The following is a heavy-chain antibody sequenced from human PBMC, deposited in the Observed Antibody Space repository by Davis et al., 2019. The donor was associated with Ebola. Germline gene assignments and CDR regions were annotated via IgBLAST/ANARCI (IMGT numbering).Heavy chain of an antibody. D-gene: IGHD1-26*01. Sequence: GGSLRLSCAASGFTFSSYWMSWVRQAPGKGLEWVANMKQDGSEKYYGDSMKGRFTISRDNTKNSLYLQMNNLRAEDTAIYYCARDKIVGGTKADYWGQGTLVTVSS. J-gene: IGHJ4*02. V-gene: IGHV3-7*03. CDR2: MKQDGSEK. CDR1: GFTFSSYW. CDR3: ARDKIVGGTKADY.